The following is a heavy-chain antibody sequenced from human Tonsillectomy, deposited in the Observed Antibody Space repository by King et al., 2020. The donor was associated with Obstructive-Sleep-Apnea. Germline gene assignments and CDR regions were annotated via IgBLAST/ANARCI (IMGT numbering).Heavy chain of an antibody. Sequence: VQLVESGGGLVQPGRSLTLSCAVSGFTFDDYAMHWVRQAPGKGLEWVAGISWNSGSLAYADSVKGRFTISRDNAKNSLYLQMNSLRSEDTAFYYCAKAGTTSVVVSNWYFDLWGRGTLVTVSS. J-gene: IGHJ2*01. CDR3: AKAGTTSVVVSNWYFDL. CDR2: ISWNSGSL. CDR1: GFTFDDYA. D-gene: IGHD4-23*01. V-gene: IGHV3-9*01.